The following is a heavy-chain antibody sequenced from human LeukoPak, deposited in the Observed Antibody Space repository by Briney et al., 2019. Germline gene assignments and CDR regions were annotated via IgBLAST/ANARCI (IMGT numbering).Heavy chain of an antibody. J-gene: IGHJ4*02. CDR3: ARSTGPGGYFDF. CDR1: GYTFISKG. CDR2: INTDNSNT. D-gene: IGHD3-16*01. V-gene: IGHV1-3*04. Sequence: AASVKVSCKASGYTFISKGIHLVRQAPGQRLEWMAWINTDNSNTKRSQTLLGRVTITRDTSATTAYMELSSLRFEDTAVYYCARSTGPGGYFDFWGQGTLVTVSS.